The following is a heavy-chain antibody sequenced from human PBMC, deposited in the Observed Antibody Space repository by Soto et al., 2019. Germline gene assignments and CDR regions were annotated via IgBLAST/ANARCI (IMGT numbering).Heavy chain of an antibody. J-gene: IGHJ3*02. Sequence: GGSLRLSCAASGFTFSSYWMHWVRQAPGKGLVWVSRINSDGSSTSYADSVKGRFTISRDNAKNTLYLQMNSLRAEDTAVYYCARERQVLRYFDWDTRYDAFDIWGQGTMVT. CDR1: GFTFSSYW. CDR3: ARERQVLRYFDWDTRYDAFDI. D-gene: IGHD3-9*01. CDR2: INSDGSST. V-gene: IGHV3-74*01.